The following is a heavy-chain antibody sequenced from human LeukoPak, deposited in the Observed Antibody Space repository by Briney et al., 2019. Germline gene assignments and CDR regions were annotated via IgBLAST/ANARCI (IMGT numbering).Heavy chain of an antibody. CDR1: GYTFTGYY. CDR3: ARAAPSQPEYFQH. Sequence: ASVKVSCKASGYTFTGYYMHWVRQAPGQGLEWMGWINPNSGGTNYAQKFRGRVTMTRDTSISTACMELSRLRSDDTAVYYWARAAPSQPEYFQHWGQGTLVTVSS. V-gene: IGHV1-2*02. CDR2: INPNSGGT. D-gene: IGHD2-2*01. J-gene: IGHJ1*01.